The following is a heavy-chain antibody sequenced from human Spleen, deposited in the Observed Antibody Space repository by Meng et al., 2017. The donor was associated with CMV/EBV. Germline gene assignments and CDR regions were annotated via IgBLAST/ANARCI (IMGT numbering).Heavy chain of an antibody. CDR3: AREEGITGTTGFDY. Sequence: ASVKVSCKASGYTFTGYQMHWVRQAPGQGLEWMGWIHPNGGSTNYAQKLQGRVTMTRDTSISTAYMELSRLRSDDTAAYYCAREEGITGTTGFDYWGQGTLVTVSS. J-gene: IGHJ4*02. CDR1: GYTFTGYQ. CDR2: IHPNGGST. D-gene: IGHD1-7*01. V-gene: IGHV1-2*02.